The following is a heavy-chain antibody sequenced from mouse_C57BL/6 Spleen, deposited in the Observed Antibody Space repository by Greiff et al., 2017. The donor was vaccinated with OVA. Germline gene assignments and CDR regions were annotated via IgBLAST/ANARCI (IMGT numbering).Heavy chain of an antibody. CDR3: ANDDGNGYYAMDY. J-gene: IGHJ4*01. CDR2: INPYNGGT. V-gene: IGHV1-19*01. Sequence: EVQLQQSGPVLVKPGASVKMSCKASGYTFTDYYMNWVKQSHGKSLEWIGVINPYNGGTSYNQKFKGKATLTVDKSSSTAYMELNSLTSEDSAVYYCANDDGNGYYAMDYWGQGTSVTVSS. CDR1: GYTFTDYY. D-gene: IGHD1-2*01.